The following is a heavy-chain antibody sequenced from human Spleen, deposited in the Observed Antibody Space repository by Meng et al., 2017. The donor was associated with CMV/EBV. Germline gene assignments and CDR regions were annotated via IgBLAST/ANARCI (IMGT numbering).Heavy chain of an antibody. Sequence: QSAGHTIIELSRHWVRQVPGKGLEWMGGINPEEGETIYAQKFQGRLTMTEDTSTDTAYMELSSLRSEDTAVYYCAILGGLYGKWFDPWGQGTLVTVSS. CDR2: INPEEGET. V-gene: IGHV1-24*01. D-gene: IGHD6-19*01. J-gene: IGHJ5*02. CDR3: AILGGLYGKWFDP. CDR1: GHTIIELS.